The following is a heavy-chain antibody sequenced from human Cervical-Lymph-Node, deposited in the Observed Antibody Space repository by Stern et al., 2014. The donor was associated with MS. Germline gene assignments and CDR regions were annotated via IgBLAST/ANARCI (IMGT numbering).Heavy chain of an antibody. CDR1: GYSFSSPA. V-gene: IGHV1-3*01. J-gene: IGHJ4*02. Sequence: QVQLVQSGAEVRKPGASVKVSCSASGYSFSSPAVHWVRQAPGQRLEWLGWINCGQGDTKDSHKFRGRVTIPGDTSASTAYLELSSLTSEDTAVYSCARGSSTTFPFFDYWGQGSLVTVSS. D-gene: IGHD6-13*01. CDR2: INCGQGDT. CDR3: ARGSSTTFPFFDY.